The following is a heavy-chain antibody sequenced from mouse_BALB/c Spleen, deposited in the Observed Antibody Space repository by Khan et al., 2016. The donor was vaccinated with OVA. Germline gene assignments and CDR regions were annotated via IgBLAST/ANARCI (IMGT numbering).Heavy chain of an antibody. D-gene: IGHD1-1*01. J-gene: IGHJ2*01. CDR1: GYSITSGYA. CDR2: ISYSGVT. V-gene: IGHV3-2*02. Sequence: EVQLQESGPGLVKPSQSLSLTCTITGYSITSGYAWNWIRQFPGNKLEWMGYISYSGVTSYTPSPKSRISITRDTSKNQFFLQLNSVTTEATATYYCARGNYYGYYFDYWGQGTTLTVSS. CDR3: ARGNYYGYYFDY.